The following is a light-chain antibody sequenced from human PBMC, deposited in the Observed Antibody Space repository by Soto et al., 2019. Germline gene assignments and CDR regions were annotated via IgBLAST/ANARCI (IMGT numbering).Light chain of an antibody. CDR3: LQYGSSPLPGGSPLP. V-gene: IGKV3-20*01. CDR2: GAS. Sequence: ENVLTQSPGTLSLSPGERATLSCRASQSVSGNYLAWYQHKPGQAPRLLIYGASSRATGIADRFSGSGSGTDVTLTISRLEPEDFAVYYCLQYGSSPLPGGSPLPFGGGTKVEIK. CDR1: QSVSGNY. J-gene: IGKJ4*01.